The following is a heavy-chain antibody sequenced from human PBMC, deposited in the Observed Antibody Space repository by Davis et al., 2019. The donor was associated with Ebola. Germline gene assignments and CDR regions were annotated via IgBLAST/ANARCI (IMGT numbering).Heavy chain of an antibody. Sequence: MPSETLSLTCTVSGGSIRSNIYNWGWIRQPPGKGLEWIGNIYDAGSAYYNPSLESRVTMSVDTSKNQFSLNIISVTAADTAVYFCARQQSATINYYGMDVWGRGTTVTVSS. J-gene: IGHJ6*02. D-gene: IGHD4-11*01. CDR3: ARQQSATINYYGMDV. CDR1: GGSIRSNIYN. V-gene: IGHV4-39*01. CDR2: IYDAGSA.